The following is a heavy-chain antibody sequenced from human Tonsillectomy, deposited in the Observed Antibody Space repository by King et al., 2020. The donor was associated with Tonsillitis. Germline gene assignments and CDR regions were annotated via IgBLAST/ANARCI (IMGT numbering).Heavy chain of an antibody. CDR2: IYPGDSDT. Sequence: QLVQSGAEVKKPGESLKISCKASGYTFTNYWIAWVRQTPGKGLEWMGIIYPGDSDTRYSPSFQGQVTISADKSITTAYLQWSSLRASDTAIYYCARAHCFTTSCFVYNYFDPWGQGTLVTVSS. D-gene: IGHD2-2*01. J-gene: IGHJ5*02. V-gene: IGHV5-51*01. CDR1: GYTFTNYW. CDR3: ARAHCFTTSCFVYNYFDP.